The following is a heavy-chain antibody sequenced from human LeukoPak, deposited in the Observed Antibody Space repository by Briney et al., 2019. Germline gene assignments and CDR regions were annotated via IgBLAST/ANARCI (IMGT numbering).Heavy chain of an antibody. Sequence: GGSLRLSCAASGFTFSDYYMSWIRQAPGKGLEWVSYISSSGSTIYYAGSVKGRFAISRDKATNSLYLQMNSLRAEDTAVYYCARKGLTGGFDYWGQGTLVTVSS. D-gene: IGHD7-27*01. CDR1: GFTFSDYY. CDR2: ISSSGSTI. CDR3: ARKGLTGGFDY. J-gene: IGHJ4*02. V-gene: IGHV3-11*01.